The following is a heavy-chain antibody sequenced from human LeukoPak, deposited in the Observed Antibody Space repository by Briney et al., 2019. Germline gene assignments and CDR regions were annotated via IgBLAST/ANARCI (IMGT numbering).Heavy chain of an antibody. J-gene: IGHJ4*02. CDR2: IKQDGSEK. D-gene: IGHD3-22*01. CDR1: GFTFSSYC. V-gene: IGHV3-7*01. CDR3: ARDPEDGNDYDSSGYPDY. Sequence: GGSLRLSCAASGFTFSSYCMSWVRQAPGKGLEWVANIKQDGSEKYYVDSVKGRFTISRDNAKNSLYLQMNSLRAEDTAVYYCARDPEDGNDYDSSGYPDYWGQGTLVTVSS.